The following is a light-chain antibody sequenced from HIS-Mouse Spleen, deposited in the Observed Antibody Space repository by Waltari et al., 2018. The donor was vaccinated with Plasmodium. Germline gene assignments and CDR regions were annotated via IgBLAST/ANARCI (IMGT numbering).Light chain of an antibody. V-gene: IGLV4-69*01. Sequence: QLVLTQSPSASASLGASVKLTCTLSSGHSRYAIARHQQPPGKGPRYLMKLNSDGSHSKGDGIPDRFSGSSSGAERYLTISSLQSEDEADYYCQTWGTGMGVFGGGTKLTVL. J-gene: IGLJ2*01. CDR1: SGHSRYA. CDR2: LNSDGSH. CDR3: QTWGTGMGV.